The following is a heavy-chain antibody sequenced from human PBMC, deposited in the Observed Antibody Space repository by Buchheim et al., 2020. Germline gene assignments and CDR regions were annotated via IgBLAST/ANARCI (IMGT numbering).Heavy chain of an antibody. CDR3: SRGAGELELRTMDV. D-gene: IGHD1-7*01. J-gene: IGHJ6*02. CDR2: IGVGGDT. V-gene: IGHV3-13*04. CDR1: GFTFSNYE. Sequence: EVQLVESGGGLVEPGGSLRLSCAASGFTFSNYEMHWVRQVIGKGLEWVSTIGVGGDTYYPGSVKGRFTISRDNAKHSLYLQMNSLRAGDTAVYYCSRGAGELELRTMDVWGQGTT.